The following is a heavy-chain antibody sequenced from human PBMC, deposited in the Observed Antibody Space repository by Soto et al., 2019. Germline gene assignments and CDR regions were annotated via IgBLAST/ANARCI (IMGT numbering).Heavy chain of an antibody. V-gene: IGHV3-21*01. Sequence: GGSLRLSCAASGFTFSSYSMNWVRQAPGKGLEWVSSISSSSSYIYYADSVKGRFTISRDNAKNSLYLQMNSLRAEDTAVYYCARDLRGDCSSTSCHPGHAFDIWGQGTMVTVSS. CDR3: ARDLRGDCSSTSCHPGHAFDI. D-gene: IGHD2-2*01. CDR1: GFTFSSYS. J-gene: IGHJ3*02. CDR2: ISSSSSYI.